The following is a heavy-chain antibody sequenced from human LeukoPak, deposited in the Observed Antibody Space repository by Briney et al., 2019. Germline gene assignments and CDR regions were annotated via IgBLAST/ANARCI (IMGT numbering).Heavy chain of an antibody. CDR3: ARKNGLDY. CDR1: GFTFSSYG. CDR2: ISNSGTTI. Sequence: PGGSLRLSCGASGFTFSSYGMSWVRQAPGKGLEWLSYISNSGTTIYYADSVKGRFTSSRDNAKNSLYLQMNSLRAEDTAVYYCARKNGLDYWGQGTLVTVSS. V-gene: IGHV3-48*04. J-gene: IGHJ4*02.